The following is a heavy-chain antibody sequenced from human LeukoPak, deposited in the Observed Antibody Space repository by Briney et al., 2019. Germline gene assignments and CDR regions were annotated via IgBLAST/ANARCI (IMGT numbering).Heavy chain of an antibody. Sequence: PSETLSLTCAVYGGSFSGYYWSWIRQPPGKGLEWIGEINHSGSTNYNPSLKSRVTISVDTSKDQCSLKLSSVAAADTAVYYCATLAARRYNYYYYYMDVWGKGTTVTVSS. CDR1: GGSFSGYY. J-gene: IGHJ6*03. CDR3: ATLAARRYNYYYYYMDV. V-gene: IGHV4-34*01. CDR2: INHSGST. D-gene: IGHD6-6*01.